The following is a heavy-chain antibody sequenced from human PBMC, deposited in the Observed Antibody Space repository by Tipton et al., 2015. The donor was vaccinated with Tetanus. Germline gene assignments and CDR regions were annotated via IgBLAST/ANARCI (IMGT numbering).Heavy chain of an antibody. CDR1: GVSITSDY. V-gene: IGHV4-59*01. J-gene: IGHJ4*02. Sequence: TLSLTCTVSGVSITSDYWSWIRQPPGKGLEWIGYISESGSTNYNPSLKSRVTVSKDTSNNQFSLKLTSVTAADTALYYCARDPSGGVRYFASWGQGTLVTVSS. CDR2: ISESGST. D-gene: IGHD2-8*01. CDR3: ARDPSGGVRYFAS.